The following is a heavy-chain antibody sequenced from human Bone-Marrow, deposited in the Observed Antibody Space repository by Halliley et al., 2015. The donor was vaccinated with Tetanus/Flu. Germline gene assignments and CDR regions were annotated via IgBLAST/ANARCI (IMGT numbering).Heavy chain of an antibody. CDR2: IYDSVST. J-gene: IGHJ6*02. V-gene: IGHV4-59*01. CDR3: ARGTSMDV. Sequence: KGLEWICYIYDSVSTNSNPSLKSRVPISVDMSNNQFSLKLTSVTVADTAVYYCARGTSMDVWGQGTTVTVSS.